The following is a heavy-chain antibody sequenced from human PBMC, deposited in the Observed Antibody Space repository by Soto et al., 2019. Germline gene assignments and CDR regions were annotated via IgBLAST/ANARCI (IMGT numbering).Heavy chain of an antibody. V-gene: IGHV3-7*03. CDR2: IKQDGSEK. Sequence: PGGSLRLSCAASGFTFSSYWMSWVRQAPGKGLEWVANIKQDGSEKYYVDSVKGRFTISRDNAKNSLYLQMSSLRSEDTAVYYCAREVTIFGVDGIYYYYMDVWGKGTTVTSP. CDR3: AREVTIFGVDGIYYYYMDV. CDR1: GFTFSSYW. J-gene: IGHJ6*03. D-gene: IGHD3-3*01.